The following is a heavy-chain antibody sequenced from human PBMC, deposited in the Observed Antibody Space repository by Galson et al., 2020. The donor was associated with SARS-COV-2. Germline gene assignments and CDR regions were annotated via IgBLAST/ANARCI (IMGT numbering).Heavy chain of an antibody. Sequence: SETLSLTCAVYGGSFSGYYWSWIRQPPGKGLEWIGEINHSGSTNYNPSLKSRVTISVDTSKNQFSLKLSSVTAADTAGYYCARGEGYFDWVPLGVNWFDPWGQGTLVTVSS. V-gene: IGHV4-34*01. J-gene: IGHJ5*02. CDR2: INHSGST. D-gene: IGHD3-9*01. CDR1: GGSFSGYY. CDR3: ARGEGYFDWVPLGVNWFDP.